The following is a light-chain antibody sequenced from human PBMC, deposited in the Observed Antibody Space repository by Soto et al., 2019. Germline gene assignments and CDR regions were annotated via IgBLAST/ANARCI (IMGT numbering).Light chain of an antibody. V-gene: IGKV3-11*01. CDR3: QQRSNWPPYT. CDR1: QSVSSY. J-gene: IGKJ2*01. CDR2: DAS. Sequence: EIVLTQSPATLPLSPGERATLSCRASQSVSSYLAWYQQKPGQAPRLLIYDASNRATGIPARFSGSGSGTDFTLTISSLEPEDFAVYYCQQRSNWPPYTFGQGTMLEI.